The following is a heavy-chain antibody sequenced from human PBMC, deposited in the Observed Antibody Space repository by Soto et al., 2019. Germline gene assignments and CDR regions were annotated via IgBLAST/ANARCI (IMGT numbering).Heavy chain of an antibody. Sequence: HPGGSLRLSCAASGFTFSASWMHWVRQAPGKGLVWISRINSDGSGTVYADSVKGRFTISRDNAKNTLYLQMNSLGAEDTAVYYCVKGYEGAFAYWGQGTQVTVSS. CDR2: INSDGSGT. CDR1: GFTFSASW. D-gene: IGHD2-15*01. V-gene: IGHV3-74*01. J-gene: IGHJ4*02. CDR3: VKGYEGAFAY.